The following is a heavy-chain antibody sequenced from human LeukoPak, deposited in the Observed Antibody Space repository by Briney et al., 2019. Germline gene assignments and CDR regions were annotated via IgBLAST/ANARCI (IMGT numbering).Heavy chain of an antibody. J-gene: IGHJ4*02. CDR3: ARDFDFWSAYSSFDY. V-gene: IGHV1-2*02. CDR2: INPNNGDT. D-gene: IGHD3-3*01. CDR1: GYTFTGYY. Sequence: ASVKVSCKASGYTFTGYYIHWVRQVPGQGLEWMGWINPNNGDTTHAQKFQGRVTMTRHTSISTAYMELSRLTSDDTAMYFCARDFDFWSAYSSFDYWGQGTLVTVSS.